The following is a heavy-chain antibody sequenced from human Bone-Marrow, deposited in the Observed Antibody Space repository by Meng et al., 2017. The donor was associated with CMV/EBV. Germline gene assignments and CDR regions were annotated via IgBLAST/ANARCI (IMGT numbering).Heavy chain of an antibody. CDR2: IYSGGST. D-gene: IGHD5-12*01. CDR3: ARDLGHSGYDY. V-gene: IGHV3-66*02. J-gene: IGHJ4*02. Sequence: LSLTCAASGFTVSSNYMSWVRQAPGKGLEWVSVIYSGGSTYYADSVKGRFTISRDNSKNTLYLQMNSLRAEDTAVYYCARDLGHSGYDYWGQGTLVTVSS. CDR1: GFTVSSNY.